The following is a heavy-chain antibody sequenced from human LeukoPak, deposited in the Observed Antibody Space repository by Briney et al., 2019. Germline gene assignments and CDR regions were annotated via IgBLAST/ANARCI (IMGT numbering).Heavy chain of an antibody. J-gene: IGHJ4*02. V-gene: IGHV4-30-2*01. Sequence: PSQTLSLTCTVSGGSISSGGYYWSWIRQPPGKGLEWIGYIYHSGSTYYNPSLKSRVTISVDRSKNQFSLKLSSVTAADTAVYYCARAHSGSYWAGFDYWGQGTLVTVSS. CDR1: GGSISSGGYY. D-gene: IGHD1-26*01. CDR2: IYHSGST. CDR3: ARAHSGSYWAGFDY.